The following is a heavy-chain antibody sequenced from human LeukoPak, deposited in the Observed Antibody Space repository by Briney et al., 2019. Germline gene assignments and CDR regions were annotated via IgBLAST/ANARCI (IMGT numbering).Heavy chain of an antibody. CDR3: AKDGGSYYFRY. Sequence: GGSLRLSCAASGFTFSSYAMSWVRQAPAKGLEWVSAISGSGGSTYYADSVKGRFTISRDNSKNTLYLQMNSLRAEDTAVYYCAKDGGSYYFRYWGQGTLVTVSS. CDR1: GFTFSSYA. J-gene: IGHJ4*02. CDR2: ISGSGGST. V-gene: IGHV3-23*01. D-gene: IGHD1-26*01.